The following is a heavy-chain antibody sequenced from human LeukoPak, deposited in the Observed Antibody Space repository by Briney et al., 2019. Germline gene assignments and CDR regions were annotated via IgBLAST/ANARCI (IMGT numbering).Heavy chain of an antibody. CDR3: ARDAPFHDY. D-gene: IGHD2/OR15-2a*01. CDR1: GFIFNDYP. Sequence: GGSLRLSCTASGFIFNDYPMHWVRQAPGKGLEWVAVISEDGINKFYADSVKGRFTISRDNSKNTLYVQMNSLRREDSAVYYCARDAPFHDYWGQGTLVTVSS. J-gene: IGHJ4*02. CDR2: ISEDGINK. V-gene: IGHV3-30-3*01.